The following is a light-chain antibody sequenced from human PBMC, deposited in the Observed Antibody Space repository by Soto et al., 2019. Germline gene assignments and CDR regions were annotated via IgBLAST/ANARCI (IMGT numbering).Light chain of an antibody. CDR1: QRVLFGSTDRSY. CDR3: HQYYITPWT. Sequence: DIVMTQSPDSLAVSLGERATINCKSSQRVLFGSTDRSYLAWYQLRPGQHPKLLIYWASTRESGVPDRFSGSGSGTDFTLTISSLQDEDVAVYYCHQYYITPWTFGQGTKVEIK. J-gene: IGKJ1*01. CDR2: WAS. V-gene: IGKV4-1*01.